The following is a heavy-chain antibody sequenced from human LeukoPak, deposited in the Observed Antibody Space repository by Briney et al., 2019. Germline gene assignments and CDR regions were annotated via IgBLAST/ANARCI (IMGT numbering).Heavy chain of an antibody. Sequence: QSGGSLRLSCAASGFTFNNYAMSWVRQAPGKGLEWVSAISGSDAGTYYADSVKGRFTISRDNSKNTLYLQMNSLRAEDTSVYYCAKDFHFYDSSGYEGYWGQGTLVTVAS. D-gene: IGHD3-22*01. CDR3: AKDFHFYDSSGYEGY. CDR2: ISGSDAGT. V-gene: IGHV3-23*01. CDR1: GFTFNNYA. J-gene: IGHJ4*02.